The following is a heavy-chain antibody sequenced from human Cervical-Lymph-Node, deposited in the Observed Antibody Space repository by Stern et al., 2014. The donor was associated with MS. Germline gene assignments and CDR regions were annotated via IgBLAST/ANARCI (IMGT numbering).Heavy chain of an antibody. Sequence: EVQLVESGGGLVQPGGSLRLSCAASGFTFSSHSMRWVRQAPGQGLEWVSAINASSGDTYYADSVKGRVTLPRDNSMNTPYLELNSLRVEDTALYYSAPPNDYSNYVTFDTWGQGTLVTVSS. V-gene: IGHV3-23*04. J-gene: IGHJ4*02. D-gene: IGHD4-11*01. CDR1: GFTFSSHS. CDR2: INASSGDT. CDR3: APPNDYSNYVTFDT.